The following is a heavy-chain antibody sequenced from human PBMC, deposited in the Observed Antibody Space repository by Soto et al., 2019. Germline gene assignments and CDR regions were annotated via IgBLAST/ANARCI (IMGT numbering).Heavy chain of an antibody. CDR3: TRLEYSSAWYGFDY. Sequence: EVQLVESGGGLVQPGGSLKLSCAASGFTFSGSAIHWVRQASGKGLEWVGRIRSKVNNYATAYAASVKGRFTSSRDDSENTAYLQMNTLKAEDTAVYYCTRLEYSSAWYGFDYWGQGSLVTVSS. CDR1: GFTFSGSA. D-gene: IGHD6-13*01. J-gene: IGHJ4*02. CDR2: IRSKVNNYAT. V-gene: IGHV3-73*02.